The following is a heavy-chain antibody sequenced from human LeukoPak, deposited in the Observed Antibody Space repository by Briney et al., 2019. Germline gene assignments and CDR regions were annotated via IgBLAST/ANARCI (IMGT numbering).Heavy chain of an antibody. J-gene: IGHJ4*02. CDR2: IKQDGSAN. D-gene: IGHD6-19*01. CDR1: GFTFSSYW. Sequence: PGGSLRLSCAASGFTFSSYWMSWVRQAPGKGLEWVANIKQDGSANYNVDSVKGRFTISRDDAKNSLYLQMNSLRAEDTAVYYCARGNLIAVAIEGYIDQWGQGTLVTVSS. V-gene: IGHV3-7*01. CDR3: ARGNLIAVAIEGYIDQ.